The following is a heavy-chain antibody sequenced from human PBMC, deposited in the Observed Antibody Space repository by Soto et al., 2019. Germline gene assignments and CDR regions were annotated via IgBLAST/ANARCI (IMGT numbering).Heavy chain of an antibody. CDR2: INAGNGNT. CDR3: ARGYGSGSYYY. J-gene: IGHJ4*02. Sequence: QVQLVQSGAEVKKPGASVKVSCKASGYTFTSYAMHWVRQAPGQRLEWMGWINAGNGNTKYSQKFQGRVTITRDTSASTAYMEPSSLRSEDTAVYYCARGYGSGSYYYWGQGTLVTVSS. D-gene: IGHD3-10*01. V-gene: IGHV1-3*01. CDR1: GYTFTSYA.